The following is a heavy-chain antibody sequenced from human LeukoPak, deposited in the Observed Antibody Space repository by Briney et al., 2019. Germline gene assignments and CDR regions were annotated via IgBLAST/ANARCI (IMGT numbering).Heavy chain of an antibody. Sequence: SETLSLTCTVSGGSISSYYWSWIRQPPGKGLEWIGYIYYSGSTYYNPSLKSRVTISVDTSKNQFSLKLSSVTAADTAVYYCARDVINGWSGVFDYWGQGTLVTVSS. CDR2: IYYSGST. J-gene: IGHJ4*02. CDR1: GGSISSYY. CDR3: ARDVINGWSGVFDY. D-gene: IGHD2-15*01. V-gene: IGHV4-59*12.